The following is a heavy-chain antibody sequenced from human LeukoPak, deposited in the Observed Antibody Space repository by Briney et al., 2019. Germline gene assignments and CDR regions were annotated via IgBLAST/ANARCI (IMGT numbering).Heavy chain of an antibody. V-gene: IGHV3-33*01. Sequence: EPGGSLRLSCAASGFTFSSYGMHWVRQAPGKGLEWVAVIWYDGSSKYYADSVKGRFTISRDNSKNTLYLQMNSLRAEDTAVYYCARDRSMVRGVMDYYFDYWGQGTLVTVSS. D-gene: IGHD3-10*01. CDR2: IWYDGSSK. J-gene: IGHJ4*02. CDR1: GFTFSSYG. CDR3: ARDRSMVRGVMDYYFDY.